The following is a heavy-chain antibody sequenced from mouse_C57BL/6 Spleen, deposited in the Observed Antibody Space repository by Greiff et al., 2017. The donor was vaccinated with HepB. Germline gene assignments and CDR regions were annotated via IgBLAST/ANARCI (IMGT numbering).Heavy chain of an antibody. J-gene: IGHJ4*01. CDR1: GFTFSSYA. Sequence: EVNLVESGGGLVKPGGSLKLSCAASGFTFSSYAMSWVRQTPEKRLEWVATISDGGSYTYYPDNVKGRFTISRDNAKNNLYLQMSHLKSEDTAMYYCARDREDSNYGGSAMDYWGQGTSVTVSS. D-gene: IGHD2-5*01. CDR3: ARDREDSNYGGSAMDY. CDR2: ISDGGSYT. V-gene: IGHV5-4*01.